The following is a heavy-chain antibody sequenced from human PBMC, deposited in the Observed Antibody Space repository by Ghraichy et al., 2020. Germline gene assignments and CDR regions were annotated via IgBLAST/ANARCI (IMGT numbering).Heavy chain of an antibody. J-gene: IGHJ6*02. D-gene: IGHD5-18*01. Sequence: GGSLRLSCAASGFTFSTYSMNWVRQAPGKGLEWVSSISSSSSDIYYADSVKGRFTISRDNAKNSLFLQMNSLRAEDTAVYYCARDKEGNGYSYGYYYHYGMDVWGQGTTVTVSS. CDR3: ARDKEGNGYSYGYYYHYGMDV. CDR1: GFTFSTYS. V-gene: IGHV3-21*01. CDR2: ISSSSSDI.